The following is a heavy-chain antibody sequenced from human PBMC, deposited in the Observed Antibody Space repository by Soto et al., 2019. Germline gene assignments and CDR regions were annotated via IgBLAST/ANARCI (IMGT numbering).Heavy chain of an antibody. CDR1: GGSISSSNW. J-gene: IGHJ4*02. CDR3: ATLKNPHSSGYYYAY. D-gene: IGHD3-22*01. V-gene: IGHV4-4*02. Sequence: QVQLQESGPGLVKPSGTLSLTCAVSGGSISSSNWWRWVRQPPGKGLEWIGEIYHSGSTNYNPSLKSRVTVSVDKSKNQFSLQLSSVTAADTAGYYCATLKNPHSSGYYYAYWGQGTLVTVSS. CDR2: IYHSGST.